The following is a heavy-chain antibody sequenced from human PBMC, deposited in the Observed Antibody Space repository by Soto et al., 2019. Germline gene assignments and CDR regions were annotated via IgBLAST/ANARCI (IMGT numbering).Heavy chain of an antibody. CDR3: ARGVGRYCSSTSCSWDY. CDR1: GGTFSSYA. J-gene: IGHJ4*02. CDR2: IIPIFGTA. Sequence: QVQLVQSGAEVKKPGSSVKVSCKASGGTFSSYAISWVRQAPGQGLEWMGGIIPIFGTANYAQKFQGRVTITADESTSTAYRERSSLRSEDTAVYYCARGVGRYCSSTSCSWDYWGQGTLVTVSS. D-gene: IGHD2-2*01. V-gene: IGHV1-69*01.